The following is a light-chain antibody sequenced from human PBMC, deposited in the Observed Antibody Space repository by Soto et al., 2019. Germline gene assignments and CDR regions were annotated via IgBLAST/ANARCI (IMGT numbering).Light chain of an antibody. V-gene: IGKV3-20*01. CDR3: QQYDTSPPMYT. CDR1: QSVDSTY. CDR2: ATS. J-gene: IGKJ2*01. Sequence: EIVLTQSPVTLSLSPGERATLSCRAGQSVDSTYLAWYQQKPDQSPRLLIYATSTRAAGIPDRFSGSGSGTDFTLTISRLEPDDVAVYYCQQYDTSPPMYTFGQGTKVDI.